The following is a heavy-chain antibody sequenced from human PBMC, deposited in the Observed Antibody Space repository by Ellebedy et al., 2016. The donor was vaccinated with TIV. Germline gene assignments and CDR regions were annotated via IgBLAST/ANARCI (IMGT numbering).Heavy chain of an antibody. CDR1: GYTFTSYY. D-gene: IGHD6-13*01. J-gene: IGHJ5*02. V-gene: IGHV1-46*01. CDR2: INPSGGST. Sequence: AASVKVSCKASGYTFTSYYMHWVRQAPGQGLEWRGIINPSGGSTSYAPKFQGRVTMTRDTSTSTVYMELSSLRSEDTAVYYCARDFSSSSWPNWFDPWGQGTLVTVSS. CDR3: ARDFSSSSWPNWFDP.